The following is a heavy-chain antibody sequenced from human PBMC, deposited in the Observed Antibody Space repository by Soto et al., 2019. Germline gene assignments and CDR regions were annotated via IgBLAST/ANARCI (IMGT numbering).Heavy chain of an antibody. J-gene: IGHJ6*02. V-gene: IGHV3-23*01. CDR1: GFAFSSYA. Sequence: EVQLLESGEGLVQPGGSLRLSCAASGFAFSSYAMSWVRQAPGKGLECVSSISSGANTYYTDSVRGRFTISRDNSKNSLYLQMSSLRADDTAIYYCAKASATVKSDGMDVWGQGTTVTVSS. CDR2: ISSGANT. CDR3: AKASATVKSDGMDV.